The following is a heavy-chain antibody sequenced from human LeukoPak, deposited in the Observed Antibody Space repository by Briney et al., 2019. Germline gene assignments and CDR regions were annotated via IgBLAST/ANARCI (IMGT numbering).Heavy chain of an antibody. J-gene: IGHJ3*02. CDR1: GGSISSSSYY. CDR3: ARDRISINALDM. D-gene: IGHD1-14*01. V-gene: IGHV4-39*07. Sequence: PSETLSLTCTVSGGSISSSSYYWGWIRQPPGKGLEWIGSIYYSGSTYYNPSLKSRVTISVDTSKNQFSLKLTSVTAADTAVYYCARDRISINALDMWGQGTKVTVSS. CDR2: IYYSGST.